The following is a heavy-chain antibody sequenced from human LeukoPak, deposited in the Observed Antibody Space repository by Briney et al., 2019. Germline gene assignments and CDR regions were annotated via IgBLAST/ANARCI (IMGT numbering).Heavy chain of an antibody. D-gene: IGHD4-11*01. CDR1: GFTFSSYA. CDR2: ISDGGGST. CDR3: AKIEVIQYQPRYFFDY. Sequence: GGSLRLSCAASGFTFSSYAMSWVRQAPGKGLEWVSAISDGGGSTYYADSVKGRFTVSRDNSKYMLYLHMTSLRVEATAVYYCAKIEVIQYQPRYFFDYWGQGTLVTVSS. V-gene: IGHV3-23*01. J-gene: IGHJ4*02.